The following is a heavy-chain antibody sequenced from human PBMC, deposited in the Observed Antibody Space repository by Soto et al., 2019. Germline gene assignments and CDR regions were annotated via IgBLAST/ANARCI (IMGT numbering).Heavy chain of an antibody. Sequence: PSETLSLTCNVSGDSMTSPPYYWGWIRQPPGKGLEWIGTVYYSGATYYNPSLRGRLTVSADTSKNYFSLRLTSVTAADTAVYYCARHDDWFHPWGQGTLVTVSS. V-gene: IGHV4-39*01. CDR1: GDSMTSPPYY. J-gene: IGHJ5*02. CDR3: ARHDDWFHP. CDR2: VYYSGAT.